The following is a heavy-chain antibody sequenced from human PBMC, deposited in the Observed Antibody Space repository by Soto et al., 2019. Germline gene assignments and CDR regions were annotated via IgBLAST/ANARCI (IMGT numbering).Heavy chain of an antibody. CDR3: ARDVTYSSTFYFDY. J-gene: IGHJ4*02. CDR1: GFTFSRYS. V-gene: IGHV3-21*01. D-gene: IGHD6-13*01. Sequence: PGGSLRLSCAASGFTFSRYSMNWVRKAPGKGLEWVSSISSSSSYIYYADSVKGRFTISRDNAKNSLYLQMNSLRAEDTAVYYCARDVTYSSTFYFDYWGQGTLVTVSS. CDR2: ISSSSSYI.